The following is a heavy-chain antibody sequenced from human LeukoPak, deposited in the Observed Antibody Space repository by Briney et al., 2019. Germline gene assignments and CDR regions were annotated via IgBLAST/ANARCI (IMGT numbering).Heavy chain of an antibody. CDR3: ARDALNLDIPHDFDY. CDR2: ISAYNGNT. CDR1: GYTFTSYG. J-gene: IGHJ4*02. V-gene: IGHV1-18*01. D-gene: IGHD1-1*01. Sequence: EASVKVSCKASGYTFTSYGISWVRQAPGQGFEWMGWISAYNGNTNYAQKLQGRITMTTDTSTSTAYMELRSLRSDDTAVYYCARDALNLDIPHDFDYWGQGTLVTVSS.